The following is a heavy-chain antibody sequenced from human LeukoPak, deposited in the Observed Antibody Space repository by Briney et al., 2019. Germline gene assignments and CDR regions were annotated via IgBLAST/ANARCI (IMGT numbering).Heavy chain of an antibody. D-gene: IGHD1-7*01. CDR2: INHSGST. V-gene: IGHV4-34*03. Sequence: SETLSLTCAVYGGSFSGYYWSWIRQPPGKGLEWIGEINHSGSTNYDPSLKSRVTMSVDTSKNQFSLKLSSVTALDTAVYYCSARITGTTGDAFDIWGQGTMVTVSS. CDR1: GGSFSGYY. J-gene: IGHJ3*02. CDR3: SARITGTTGDAFDI.